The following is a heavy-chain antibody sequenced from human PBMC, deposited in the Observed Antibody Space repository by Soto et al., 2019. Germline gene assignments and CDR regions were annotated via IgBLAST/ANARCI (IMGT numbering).Heavy chain of an antibody. CDR3: VSNIAVAGTTGDY. J-gene: IGHJ4*02. CDR1: GVTFSSYA. Sequence: SVKVSCKASGVTFSSYAISWLRQAPGQGLEWMGGIIPIFGTANYAQKFQGRVTITADKSTSTAYMELSSLRSEDTAVYYCVSNIAVAGTTGDYWGQGTLVTVSS. D-gene: IGHD6-19*01. V-gene: IGHV1-69*06. CDR2: IIPIFGTA.